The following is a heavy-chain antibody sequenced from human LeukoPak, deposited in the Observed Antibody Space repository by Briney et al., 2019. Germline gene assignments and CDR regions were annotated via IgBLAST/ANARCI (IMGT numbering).Heavy chain of an antibody. CDR2: IYYSGST. J-gene: IGHJ3*02. V-gene: IGHV4-59*01. CDR1: GGSISSYY. CDR3: ARGKVTTSAFDI. Sequence: PSETLSLNCTVSGGSISSYYWSWIRQPPGKGLEWIGYIYYSGSTNYNPSLKSRVTISVDTSKNQFSLKLSSVTAADTAVYYCARGKVTTSAFDIWGQGTMVTVSS. D-gene: IGHD4-17*01.